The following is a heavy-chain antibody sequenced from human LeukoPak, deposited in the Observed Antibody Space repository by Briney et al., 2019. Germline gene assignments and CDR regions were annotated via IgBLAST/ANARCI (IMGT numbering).Heavy chain of an antibody. CDR1: GFTFSSYW. J-gene: IGHJ4*02. V-gene: IGHV3-7*01. D-gene: IGHD5-12*01. CDR3: ARVGGGYDFGY. Sequence: PRGSLRLSCAASGFTFSSYWMSWVRQAPGKGLEWVANIKQDGSEKYYVDSVKGRFTISRDNAKNSLYLQMNSLRAEDTAVYYCARVGGGYDFGYWGQGTLVTVSS. CDR2: IKQDGSEK.